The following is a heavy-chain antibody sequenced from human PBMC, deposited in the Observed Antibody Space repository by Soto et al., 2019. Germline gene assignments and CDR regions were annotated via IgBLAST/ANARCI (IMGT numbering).Heavy chain of an antibody. J-gene: IGHJ4*02. Sequence: ASETLSLTCTVSGGSISSGGYYWSWIRQHPGKGLEWIGYIYYSGSTYYNPSLKSRVTISVDTSKNQFSLKLSSVTAADTAVYYCARRRGLVYYDSGGSEVYFVSRGQGPLV. D-gene: IGHD3-22*01. CDR2: IYYSGST. V-gene: IGHV4-31*03. CDR3: ARRRGLVYYDSGGSEVYFVS. CDR1: GGSISSGGYY.